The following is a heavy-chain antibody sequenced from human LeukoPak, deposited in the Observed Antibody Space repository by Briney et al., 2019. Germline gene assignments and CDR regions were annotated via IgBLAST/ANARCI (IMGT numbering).Heavy chain of an antibody. CDR1: GFTFSIYS. D-gene: IGHD3-10*01. CDR2: ISSSSSYI. V-gene: IGHV3-21*01. J-gene: IGHJ4*02. Sequence: GGSLRLSCAASGFTFSIYSMNWVRQAPGKGLEWVSSISSSSSYIYYADSVKGRFTISKDNAKNSLYLQMNSLRAEDTAVYYCAARNYYGSGSPLDYWGQGTLVTVSS. CDR3: AARNYYGSGSPLDY.